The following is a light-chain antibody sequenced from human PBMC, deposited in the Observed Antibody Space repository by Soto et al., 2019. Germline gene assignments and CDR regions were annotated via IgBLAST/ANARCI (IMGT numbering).Light chain of an antibody. V-gene: IGLV2-23*02. Sequence: QSALTQPASVSGSPGQSLSISCTGASSDVGRYDLVSWYQQHPDKAPKLIIYEVRKRPSGVSDRFSGSRSGNTASLTISGLQAEDEADYYCCSYAGSDYVFGTGTKVTVL. CDR2: EVR. J-gene: IGLJ1*01. CDR3: CSYAGSDYV. CDR1: SSDVGRYDL.